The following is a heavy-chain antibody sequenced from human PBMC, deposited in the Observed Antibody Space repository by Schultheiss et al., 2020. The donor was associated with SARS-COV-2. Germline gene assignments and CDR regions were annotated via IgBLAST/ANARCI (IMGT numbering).Heavy chain of an antibody. Sequence: GSLRLSCTVSGGFISSYYWSWIRQPPGKGLEWIGYIYYSGSTNYNPSLKSRVTISVDTSKNQFSLKLSSVTAADTAVYYCARASRAAAGFDPWGQGTLVTVSS. D-gene: IGHD6-13*01. J-gene: IGHJ5*02. V-gene: IGHV4-59*01. CDR3: ARASRAAAGFDP. CDR1: GGFISSYY. CDR2: IYYSGST.